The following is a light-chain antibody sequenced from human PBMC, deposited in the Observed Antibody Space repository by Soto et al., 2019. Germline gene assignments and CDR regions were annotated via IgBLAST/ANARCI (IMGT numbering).Light chain of an antibody. J-gene: IGKJ1*01. V-gene: IGKV3-11*01. CDR3: QQRLNWPPG. Sequence: EIFLRRSPGTLSLYPGERATLTCRASQSVTNYIAWYQQRPGQAPRLLIYDASNRATGVPARFSGSRSGTDFTLTISDLEPADFGLYYCQQRLNWPPGFGQGSKV. CDR2: DAS. CDR1: QSVTNY.